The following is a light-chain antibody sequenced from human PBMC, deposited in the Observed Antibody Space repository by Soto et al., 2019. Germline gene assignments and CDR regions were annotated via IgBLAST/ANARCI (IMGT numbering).Light chain of an antibody. Sequence: EVVMTQSPATLSVSPGERATLSCRASQSVRSNLAWYQQEPGQAPRLLIYGASTRATGIPARFSGSGSDTEFTLTISSLQSEDFAVYYCQQHSHWPPWTFGQGTRVEIQ. CDR1: QSVRSN. CDR2: GAS. J-gene: IGKJ1*01. V-gene: IGKV3-15*01. CDR3: QQHSHWPPWT.